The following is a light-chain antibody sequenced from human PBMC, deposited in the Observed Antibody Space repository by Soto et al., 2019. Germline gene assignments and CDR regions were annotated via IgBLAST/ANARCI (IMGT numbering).Light chain of an antibody. CDR3: QQYDNWPPLT. Sequence: EIVVTQSPATLSVSPGERATLSCRASQSVSTNLVWYQQKPGQAPRLLIYGASIRATGVPARFSGSGSGTEFTLTISSLQSEDFAVYYCQQYDNWPPLTFGGGTKVEIK. CDR2: GAS. J-gene: IGKJ4*01. CDR1: QSVSTN. V-gene: IGKV3-15*01.